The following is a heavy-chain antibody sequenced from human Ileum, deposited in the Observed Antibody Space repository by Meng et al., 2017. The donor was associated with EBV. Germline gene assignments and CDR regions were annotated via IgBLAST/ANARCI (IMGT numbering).Heavy chain of an antibody. Sequence: QVHLVQPGSGLRTPWAAVRISCKASGYPFTTYCMNWVRQAPGQGLEWMGWINTNTEKPTYAQGLTGRFVFSLDTSVSTAYLQISSLKAEDTVVYYCARDSEAADYWGQGTLVTVSS. CDR2: INTNTEKP. D-gene: IGHD6-25*01. CDR3: ARDSEAADY. J-gene: IGHJ4*02. CDR1: GYPFTTYC. V-gene: IGHV7-4-1*02.